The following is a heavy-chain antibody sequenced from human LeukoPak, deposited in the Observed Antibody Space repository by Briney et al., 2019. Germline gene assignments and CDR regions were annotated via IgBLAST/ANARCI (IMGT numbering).Heavy chain of an antibody. CDR2: IYYSGST. CDR1: GGSISSYY. CDR3: ARALLDFDY. J-gene: IGHJ4*02. V-gene: IGHV4-59*08. Sequence: SETLSLTCTVSGGSISSYYWSWIRQPPGKGLEWIGYIYYSGSTNYNPSLRRRVTIPVDTSKNQFSLKLSSVTAADTAMYYCARALLDFDYWGQGTLVTVSS.